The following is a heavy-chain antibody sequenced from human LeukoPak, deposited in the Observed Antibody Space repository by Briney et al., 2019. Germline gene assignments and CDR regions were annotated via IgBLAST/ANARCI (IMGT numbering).Heavy chain of an antibody. CDR1: GYTFTTYA. CDR2: IIPIFGTA. D-gene: IGHD3-9*01. V-gene: IGHV1-69*13. J-gene: IGHJ4*02. Sequence: SVKVSCKASGYTFTTYALNWVRQAPGQGLEWMGGIIPIFGTANYAQKFQGRVTITADESTSTAYMELSSLRSEDTAVYYCARGYGDILTGTLREIDYWGQGTLVTVSS. CDR3: ARGYGDILTGTLREIDY.